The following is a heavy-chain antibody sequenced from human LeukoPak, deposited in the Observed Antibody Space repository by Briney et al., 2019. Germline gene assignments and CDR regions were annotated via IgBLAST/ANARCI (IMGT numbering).Heavy chain of an antibody. V-gene: IGHV4-61*02. J-gene: IGHJ6*03. CDR1: GGSISSGSYY. CDR2: IYTSGST. D-gene: IGHD4-17*01. Sequence: SETLSLTCTVSGGSISSGSYYWSWIRQPAGKGLEWIGRIYTSGSTNYNPSLKSRVTISVDTSKNQFSLKLSSVTAADTAVYYCARGPYGDYTRYYYMDVWGKGTTVTVSS. CDR3: ARGPYGDYTRYYYMDV.